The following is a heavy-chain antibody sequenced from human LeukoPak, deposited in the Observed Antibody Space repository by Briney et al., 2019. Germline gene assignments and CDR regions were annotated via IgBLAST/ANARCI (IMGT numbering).Heavy chain of an antibody. CDR1: GFTFNSYW. CDR3: ARRGDRFCTSMNCPPHSYYYYMDV. Sequence: GGSLRLSCAASGFTFNSYWMHWVRQAPGKGLVWVSRINTDGTTTNYADSVKGRFTISRDNAKESVYLHMSSLRAEDTAVYYCARRGDRFCTSMNCPPHSYYYYMDVWGKGTTVSVSS. CDR2: INTDGTTT. D-gene: IGHD2-2*01. J-gene: IGHJ6*03. V-gene: IGHV3-74*01.